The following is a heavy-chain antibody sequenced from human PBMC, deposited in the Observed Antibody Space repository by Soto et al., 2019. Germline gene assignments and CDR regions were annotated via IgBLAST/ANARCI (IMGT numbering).Heavy chain of an antibody. CDR1: GGSISSSSYY. CDR2: IYYSGST. CDR3: ARTTVNYYYIDG. J-gene: IGHJ6*03. D-gene: IGHD4-4*01. Sequence: PSETLSLTCTVSGGSISSSSYYWGWIRQPPGKGLEWIGSIYYSGSTYYNPSLKSRVTISVDTSKNQFSLKLSSVTAADTAVYYCARTTVNYYYIDGWGKGTTVTVSS. V-gene: IGHV4-39*01.